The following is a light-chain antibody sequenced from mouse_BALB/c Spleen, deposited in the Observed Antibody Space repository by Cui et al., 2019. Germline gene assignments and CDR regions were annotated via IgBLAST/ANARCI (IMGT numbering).Light chain of an antibody. CDR1: SSVSY. CDR3: HQWSSYPWT. J-gene: IGKJ1*01. Sequence: QLVLTPSPATMSASLGEEITLTCSASSSVSYMHWYQQKSGTSPKLLIYSTSNLASGVPSRFSGSGSGTFYSLTISSVEAEDAADYYCHQWSSYPWTFGGGTKLEIK. V-gene: IGKV4-80*01. CDR2: STS.